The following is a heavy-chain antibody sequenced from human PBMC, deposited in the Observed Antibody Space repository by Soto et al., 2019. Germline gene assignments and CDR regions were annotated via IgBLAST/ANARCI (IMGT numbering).Heavy chain of an antibody. CDR3: AHRPLTYSSGWYYFDY. Sequence: QITLKESGPTLVKPTQTLTLTCTFSGFSLSTSGVDLSWIRKPPGKALEWLALIYWDDDKRYSPSLKCRLTITKDTSKNQVVLTMTNMDPVDTATYYCAHRPLTYSSGWYYFDYWGQGTLVTVSS. D-gene: IGHD6-19*01. CDR1: GFSLSTSGVD. J-gene: IGHJ4*02. V-gene: IGHV2-5*02. CDR2: IYWDDDK.